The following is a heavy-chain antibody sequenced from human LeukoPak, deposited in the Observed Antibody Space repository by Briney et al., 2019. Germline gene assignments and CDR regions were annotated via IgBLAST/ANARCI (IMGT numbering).Heavy chain of an antibody. V-gene: IGHV3-23*01. J-gene: IGHJ3*02. D-gene: IGHD1-26*01. CDR3: ARFNSGSYYVGAFDI. CDR2: ISGSGGST. CDR1: GFTFSSYA. Sequence: PGGSLRLSCAASGFTFSSYAMSWVRQAPGKGLEWVSAISGSGGSTYYADSVKGRFTISRDNSKNTMYLQMNSLRAEDRAVYYCARFNSGSYYVGAFDIWGQGTMVTVSS.